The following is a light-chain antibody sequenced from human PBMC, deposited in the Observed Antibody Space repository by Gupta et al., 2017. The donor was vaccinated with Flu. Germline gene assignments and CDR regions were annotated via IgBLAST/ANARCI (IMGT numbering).Light chain of an antibody. J-gene: IGLJ1*01. Sequence: QSALTQAASVSGSPGQSITISCTGTSSDIGSFNYVSWFQQHPGKAPKLIIYDVTNRPSGVANRFSGSKSGNTASLTISGLQAEDEADYYCSSYISSSTTDVFGTGTKVTVL. CDR1: SSDIGSFNY. V-gene: IGLV2-14*01. CDR3: SSYISSSTTDV. CDR2: DVT.